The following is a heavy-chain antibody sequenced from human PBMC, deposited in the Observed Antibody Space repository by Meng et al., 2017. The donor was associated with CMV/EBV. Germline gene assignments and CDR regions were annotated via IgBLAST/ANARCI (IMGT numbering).Heavy chain of an antibody. CDR1: GGSFSGYY. CDR3: ARSRYCSSTSCYRGNYYYYGMDV. D-gene: IGHD2-2*02. Sequence: SQTLSLTCAVYGGSFSGYYWSWIRQPPGKGLEWIGEINHSGSTNYNLSLKSRVTISVDTSKNQFSLKLSSVTAADTAVYYCARSRYCSSTSCYRGNYYYYGMDVWGQGTTVTVSS. V-gene: IGHV4-34*01. J-gene: IGHJ6*02. CDR2: INHSGST.